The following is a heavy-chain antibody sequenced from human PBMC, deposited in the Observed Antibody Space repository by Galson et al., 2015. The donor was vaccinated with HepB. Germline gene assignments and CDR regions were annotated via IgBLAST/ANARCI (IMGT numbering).Heavy chain of an antibody. D-gene: IGHD3-22*01. CDR3: AKNRDSSGYYGYFDY. CDR1: GFTFSSHW. V-gene: IGHV3-23*01. J-gene: IGHJ4*02. Sequence: SLRLSCAASGFTFSSHWMSWVRQAPGKGLEWVSIIGGRGVTTFYADSVKGRFSISRDNSKNTLYLQMNSLRAEDTAVYYCAKNRDSSGYYGYFDYWGQGTLVTVSS. CDR2: IGGRGVTT.